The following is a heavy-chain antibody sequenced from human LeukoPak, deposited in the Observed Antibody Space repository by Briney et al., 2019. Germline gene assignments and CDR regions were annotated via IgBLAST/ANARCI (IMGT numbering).Heavy chain of an antibody. D-gene: IGHD5-12*01. V-gene: IGHV1-2*02. J-gene: IGHJ4*02. Sequence: ASVKVSCKASGYTFTSYGISWVRQAPGQGLEWMGWINPKSGGTNYAQKFQGRVTMTRDTSITTVYMELNWLTSDDTAVYFCARAYSAYDWGHWGQGTLVTVSS. CDR1: GYTFTSYG. CDR2: INPKSGGT. CDR3: ARAYSAYDWGH.